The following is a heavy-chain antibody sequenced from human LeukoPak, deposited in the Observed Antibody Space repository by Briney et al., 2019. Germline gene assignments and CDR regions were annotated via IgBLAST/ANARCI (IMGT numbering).Heavy chain of an antibody. CDR3: ARQSYYGSGTYYLADY. J-gene: IGHJ4*02. D-gene: IGHD3-10*01. CDR1: GGSISSYY. Sequence: SETLSLTCTVSGGSISSYYWSWIRQPPGKGLEWIGYIYYSGTTNYNPSLKSRVTISVDKSKNQFSLKVMSVTAADTAVYYCARQSYYGSGTYYLADYWGQGTLVTVSS. CDR2: IYYSGTT. V-gene: IGHV4-59*08.